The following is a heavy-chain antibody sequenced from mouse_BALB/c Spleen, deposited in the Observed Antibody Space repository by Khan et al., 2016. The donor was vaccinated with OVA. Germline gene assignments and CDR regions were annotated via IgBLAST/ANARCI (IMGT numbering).Heavy chain of an antibody. V-gene: IGHV1-77*01. J-gene: IGHJ3*01. CDR3: ARAGWDGFAY. CDR1: GYTFTDYV. CDR2: IYPGGDTT. Sequence: QVQLQQSGPELVKPGASVKMSCKASGYTFTDYVMNWVKQRNGQGLEWIGQIYPGGDTTYYNEKFKGKATLTADRSSSTAYMQLSNLTSEDSAVYCCARAGWDGFAYWGQGTLVTVSA. D-gene: IGHD4-1*01.